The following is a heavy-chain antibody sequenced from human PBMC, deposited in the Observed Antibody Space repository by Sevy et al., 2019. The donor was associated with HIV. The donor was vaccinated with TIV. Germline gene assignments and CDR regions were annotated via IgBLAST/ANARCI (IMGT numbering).Heavy chain of an antibody. D-gene: IGHD2-2*01. Sequence: ASVKVSCKASGYTFTSYGMSWVRQAPGQGLEWMGWISACNGNTNYAQKLQGRVTMTTDTSTSTAYMELRSLRSDDTAVYYCARAWGYCSSTSCYNIPYFDYWGQGTLVTVSS. CDR1: GYTFTSYG. J-gene: IGHJ4*02. CDR3: ARAWGYCSSTSCYNIPYFDY. V-gene: IGHV1-18*01. CDR2: ISACNGNT.